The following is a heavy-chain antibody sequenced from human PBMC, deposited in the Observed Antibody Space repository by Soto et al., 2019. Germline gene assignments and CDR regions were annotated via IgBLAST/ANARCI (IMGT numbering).Heavy chain of an antibody. CDR1: GYTFTGHY. CDR3: GRGRSGQIVVFY. J-gene: IGHJ4*02. V-gene: IGHV1-2*02. CDR2: IGPESGAT. D-gene: IGHD5-12*01. Sequence: ASVKVSCKASGYTFTGHYIHWVRQAPEQGHEWMGEIGPESGATRYAQKFQGRVTMTMDMSITTVYMELSNLSPDDTAVYYCGRGRSGQIVVFYWAQGTPVTVSS.